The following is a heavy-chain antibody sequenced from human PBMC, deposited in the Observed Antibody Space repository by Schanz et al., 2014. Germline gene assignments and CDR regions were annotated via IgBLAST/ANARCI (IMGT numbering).Heavy chain of an antibody. CDR2: IYASGAT. Sequence: EVQLVESGGGFVQPGGSLGLSCVVSGFTVSSDHMSWVRQAPGKGLEWVSTIYASGATYYADSVKRGFTISRDISKNTLHLQVTSLRAEDTAIYYCARDGNYYGSRNYYKTPYYFDYWGQGTLVTVSS. CDR3: ARDGNYYGSRNYYKTPYYFDY. CDR1: GFTVSSDH. J-gene: IGHJ4*02. V-gene: IGHV3-66*01. D-gene: IGHD3-10*01.